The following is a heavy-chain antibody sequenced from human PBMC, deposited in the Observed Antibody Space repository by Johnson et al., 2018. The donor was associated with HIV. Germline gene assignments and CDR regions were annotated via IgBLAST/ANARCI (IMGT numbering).Heavy chain of an antibody. V-gene: IGHV3-30-3*01. CDR3: ARDKGELLGAFDI. CDR1: TFTFSSYA. Sequence: VQLVESGGGLIQPGGSLRLSCAASTFTFSSYAMHWVRQAPGKGLEWVAVISYDGSKKYYADSVKGRFTISRDNSKNTLYLQMNSLRAEDTAVYYCARDKGELLGAFDIWGQGTMVTVSS. J-gene: IGHJ3*02. D-gene: IGHD1-26*01. CDR2: ISYDGSKK.